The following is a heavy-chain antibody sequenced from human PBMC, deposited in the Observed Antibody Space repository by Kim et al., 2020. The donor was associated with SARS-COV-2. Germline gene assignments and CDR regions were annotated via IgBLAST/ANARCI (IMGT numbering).Heavy chain of an antibody. V-gene: IGHV5-51*01. D-gene: IGHD3-3*01. Sequence: GASLKISCKGSGYSFTSYWIGWVRQMPGKGLEWMGIIYPGDSHTRYSPSFQGQVTISADKSISTAYLQWSSLKASDTAMYYCARHWTVWSGDDAFDIWGQGTMVTVSS. CDR3: ARHWTVWSGDDAFDI. J-gene: IGHJ3*02. CDR1: GYSFTSYW. CDR2: IYPGDSHT.